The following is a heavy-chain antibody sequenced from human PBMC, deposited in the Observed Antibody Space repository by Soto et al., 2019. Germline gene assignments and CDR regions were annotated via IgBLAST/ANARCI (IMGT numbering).Heavy chain of an antibody. CDR3: ARDLGSDEGRYSSSWYGGYYGMDV. Sequence: SQTLSLTCAISGDSVSSNSAAWNWIRQSPSRGLEWLGRTYYRSKWYNDYAVSVKSRITINPDTSKNQFSLQLNPVTPEDTAVYYCARDLGSDEGRYSSSWYGGYYGMDVWGQGTTVTVSS. D-gene: IGHD6-13*01. V-gene: IGHV6-1*01. CDR1: GDSVSSNSAA. CDR2: TYYRSKWYN. J-gene: IGHJ6*02.